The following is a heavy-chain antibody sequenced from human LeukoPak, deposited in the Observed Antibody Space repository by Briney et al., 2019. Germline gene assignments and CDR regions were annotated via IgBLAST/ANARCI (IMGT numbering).Heavy chain of an antibody. CDR3: AKEYGYTYGEFDY. J-gene: IGHJ4*02. D-gene: IGHD5-18*01. CDR1: GFTFDDYA. Sequence: GRSLRLSCTASGFTFDDYAMHWVRQAPGKGLEWVSGISWNSGSIGYADSVKGRFTISRDNSKNTLYLQMNSLRAEDTAVYYCAKEYGYTYGEFDYWGQGTLVTVSS. CDR2: ISWNSGSI. V-gene: IGHV3-9*01.